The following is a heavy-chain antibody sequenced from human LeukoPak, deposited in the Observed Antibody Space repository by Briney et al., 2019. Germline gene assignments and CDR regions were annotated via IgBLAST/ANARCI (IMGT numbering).Heavy chain of an antibody. V-gene: IGHV3-15*01. J-gene: IGHJ4*02. CDR1: GFTFSKAW. CDR2: IKSKTDGGTT. CDR3: TTEDYGDYVPDY. Sequence: GGSLRLSCAASGFTFSKAWMSWVRQAPGKGLEWVGQIKSKTDGGTTDYAAPVKGRFTISRDDSKNSLYLLMDSLKTEDTAVYYCTTEDYGDYVPDYWGQGTLVTVSS. D-gene: IGHD4-17*01.